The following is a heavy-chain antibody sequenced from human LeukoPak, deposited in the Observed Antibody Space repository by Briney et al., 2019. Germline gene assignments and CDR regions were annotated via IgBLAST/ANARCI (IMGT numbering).Heavy chain of an antibody. Sequence: SETLSLTCTVSGGSISSGSYYWSWIRQPAGKGLEWIGRIYTSGSTNYNPSLKSRVTISVDRSNNQFSLKLSSVTAADTAVYYCASLTSYYFDYWGQGALVTVSS. J-gene: IGHJ4*02. CDR2: IYTSGST. CDR3: ASLTSYYFDY. CDR1: GGSISSGSYY. V-gene: IGHV4-61*02.